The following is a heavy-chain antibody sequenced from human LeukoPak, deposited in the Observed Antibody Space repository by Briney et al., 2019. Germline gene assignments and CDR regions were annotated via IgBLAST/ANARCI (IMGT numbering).Heavy chain of an antibody. CDR2: IRSKDYGGTI. CDR3: TTEYYDFWSGYYPLPDY. Sequence: GGSLRLSCTASGFTFGDYAMSWFRQAPGKGLEWVGFIRSKDYGGTIEYAASVKGRFTISRDDSKNTLYLQMNSLKTEDTAVYYCTTEYYDFWSGYYPLPDYWGQGTLVTVSS. D-gene: IGHD3-3*01. J-gene: IGHJ4*02. V-gene: IGHV3-49*03. CDR1: GFTFGDYA.